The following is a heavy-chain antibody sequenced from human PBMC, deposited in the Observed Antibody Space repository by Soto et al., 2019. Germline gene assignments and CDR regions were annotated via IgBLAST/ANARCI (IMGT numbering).Heavy chain of an antibody. V-gene: IGHV4-39*01. D-gene: IGHD3-16*01. CDR1: GGSISSNSYY. CDR3: ARHAAYDSVWGKSDGSDY. Sequence: QLQLQESGPGLVKPSETLSLACTVSGGSISSNSYYWDWIRQPPGKGLEWIGSMYYSGDTYHNPSLQTQVTISVDTSKNQFSLHLRSVTAADTAVYYCARHAAYDSVWGKSDGSDYWGQGTLVTVSS. J-gene: IGHJ4*02. CDR2: MYYSGDT.